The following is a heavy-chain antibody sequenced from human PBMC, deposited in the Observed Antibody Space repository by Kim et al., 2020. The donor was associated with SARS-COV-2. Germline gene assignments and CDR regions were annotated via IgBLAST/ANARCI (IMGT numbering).Heavy chain of an antibody. V-gene: IGHV3-33*01. CDR1: GFTFSSYG. Sequence: LSLTCAASGFTFSSYGMHWVRQAPGKGLEWVAVIWYDGSNKYYADSVKGRFTISRDNSKNTLYLQMNSLRAEDTAVYYCARDRYGDYYYYYGMDVWGQGTTVTVSS. D-gene: IGHD4-17*01. J-gene: IGHJ6*02. CDR3: ARDRYGDYYYYYGMDV. CDR2: IWYDGSNK.